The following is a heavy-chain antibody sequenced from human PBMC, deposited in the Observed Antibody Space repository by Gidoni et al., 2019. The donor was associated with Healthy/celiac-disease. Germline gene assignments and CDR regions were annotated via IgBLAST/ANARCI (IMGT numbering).Heavy chain of an antibody. CDR2: ISGSGGST. Sequence: AASGFTFSSYAMSWVRQAPGKGLEWVSAISGSGGSTYYADSVKGRFTISRDNSKNTLYLQMNSLRAEDTAVYYCAKHRPGTQQLGIDYWGQGTLVTVSS. D-gene: IGHD6-13*01. J-gene: IGHJ4*02. CDR3: AKHRPGTQQLGIDY. CDR1: GFTFSSYA. V-gene: IGHV3-23*01.